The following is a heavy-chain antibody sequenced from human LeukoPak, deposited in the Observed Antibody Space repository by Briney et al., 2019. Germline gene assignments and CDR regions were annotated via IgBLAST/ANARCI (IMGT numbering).Heavy chain of an antibody. CDR3: ARVGARDGYNSGFDY. Sequence: SETLSLTCTVSGYSISSGYYWGWIRQPPGKGLEWIGSIYHSGSTYYNPSLKSRVTISVDTSKNQFSLKLSSVTAADTAVYYCARVGARDGYNSGFDYWGQGTLVTVSS. J-gene: IGHJ4*02. CDR2: IYHSGST. V-gene: IGHV4-38-2*02. CDR1: GYSISSGYY. D-gene: IGHD5-24*01.